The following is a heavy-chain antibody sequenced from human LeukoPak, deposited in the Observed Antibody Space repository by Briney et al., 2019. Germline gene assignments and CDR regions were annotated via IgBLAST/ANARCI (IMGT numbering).Heavy chain of an antibody. V-gene: IGHV4-39*01. CDR3: ARSSGPDYYGLDV. Sequence: SETLSLTCTVFDTSFSSTNYWWVWIRQPPGKGLERIGSIYYSGSTNINPSLKSRVTLFIDMSTKQFSLRLASMTAADTAVFYCARSSGPDYYGLDVRGQGTTVTVSS. CDR2: IYYSGST. J-gene: IGHJ6*02. D-gene: IGHD6-19*01. CDR1: DTSFSSTNYW.